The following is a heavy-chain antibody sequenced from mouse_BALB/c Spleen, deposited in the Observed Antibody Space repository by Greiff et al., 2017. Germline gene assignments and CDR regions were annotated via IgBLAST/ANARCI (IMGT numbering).Heavy chain of an antibody. V-gene: IGHV5-17*02. J-gene: IGHJ3*01. D-gene: IGHD5-1*01. CDR1: GFTFSSFG. Sequence: EVKLMESGGGLVQPGGSRKLSCAASGFTFSSFGMHWVRQAPEKGLEWVAYISSGSSTIYYADTVKGRFTISRDNPKNTLFLQMSSLRSEDTAMYYCARGRVPSYWGQGTLVTVSA. CDR3: ARGRVPSY. CDR2: ISSGSSTI.